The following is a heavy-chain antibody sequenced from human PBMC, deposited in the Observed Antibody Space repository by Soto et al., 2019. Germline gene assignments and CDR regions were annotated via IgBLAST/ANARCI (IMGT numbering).Heavy chain of an antibody. CDR1: GGSISSGGYS. Sequence: SEPLSLTCAVSGGSISSGGYSWSWIRQPPGKGLEWIGYIYHSGSTYHNPSLKSRVTISVDRSKNQFSLKLSSVTAADTAVYYCARDRGYCSSTSSYRPGGMDVWGQGTTVTVSS. CDR3: ARDRGYCSSTSSYRPGGMDV. CDR2: IYHSGST. D-gene: IGHD2-2*01. V-gene: IGHV4-30-2*01. J-gene: IGHJ6*02.